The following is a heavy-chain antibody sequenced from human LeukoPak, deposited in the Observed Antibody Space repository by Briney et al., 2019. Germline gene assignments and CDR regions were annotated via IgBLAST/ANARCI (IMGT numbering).Heavy chain of an antibody. CDR2: MKGGGET. V-gene: IGHV3-23*01. D-gene: IGHD2-2*03. CDR1: GFTFSSYA. J-gene: IGHJ4*02. CDR3: ARASWISTADAAC. Sequence: AGGSLRLSCAASGFTFSSYAMSWVRQAPGKGPEWVSSMKGGGETFYADSVKGRFTLSRDDSRNTVYLQLNNLIVEETAIYYCARASWISTADAACWGQGTQVTVSS.